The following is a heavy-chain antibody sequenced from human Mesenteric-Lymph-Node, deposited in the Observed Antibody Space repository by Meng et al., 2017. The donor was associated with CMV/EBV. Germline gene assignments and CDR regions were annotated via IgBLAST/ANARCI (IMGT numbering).Heavy chain of an antibody. CDR2: INWNGGSV. CDR1: GGSVSSSSYY. CDR3: AQGRMSGTYSLYYFHH. V-gene: IGHV3-9*01. Sequence: GGSLRLSCTVSGGSVSSSSYYWSWIRQPPGKGLEWVASINWNGGSVGYADSVKGRFAISRDNTKNSLFLQMNSLRADDTAFYYCAQGRMSGTYSLYYFHHWGQGTLVTVSS. D-gene: IGHD1-26*01. J-gene: IGHJ4*02.